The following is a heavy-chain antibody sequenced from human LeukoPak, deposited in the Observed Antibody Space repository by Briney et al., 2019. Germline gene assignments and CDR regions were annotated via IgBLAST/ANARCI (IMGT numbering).Heavy chain of an antibody. Sequence: PGGSLRLSCAASGFTVSSNYMSWVRQAPGKGLEWISYISSSGSTIYYADSVKGRFTISRDNAKNSLYLQMNSLRAEDTAVYYCAELGITMIGGVWSKGTTVTISS. CDR1: GFTVSSNY. J-gene: IGHJ6*03. CDR3: AELGITMIGGV. V-gene: IGHV3-11*04. CDR2: ISSSGSTI. D-gene: IGHD3-10*02.